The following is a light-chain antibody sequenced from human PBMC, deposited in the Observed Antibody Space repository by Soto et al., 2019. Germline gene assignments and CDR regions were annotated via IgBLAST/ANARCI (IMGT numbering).Light chain of an antibody. CDR2: GAS. J-gene: IGKJ4*01. CDR3: QQYGSSPPP. CDR1: QRVSSNY. Sequence: KTTRSIRPSQRVSSNYLAWYQQHPCHAPRLRIYGASSRATGIPDSFSGSGSGIDLTLSLSRLEPEDFAVYYSQQYGSSPPPFGTGTKRELK. V-gene: IGKV3-20*01.